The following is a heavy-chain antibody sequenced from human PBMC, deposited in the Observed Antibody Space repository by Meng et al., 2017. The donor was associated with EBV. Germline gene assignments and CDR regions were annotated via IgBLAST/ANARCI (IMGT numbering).Heavy chain of an antibody. CDR1: GGTFRSDA. CDR3: ASESGRGFTPDY. D-gene: IGHD3-10*01. V-gene: IGHV1-69*01. J-gene: IGHJ4*02. CDR2: LIPMSDAP. Sequence: GQLGQPGAEVKKPGSPVKVSCQTSGGTFRSDAISWVRQAPGQGLEWMGGLIPMSDAPHYAQKFQGRVTITADESTSTHYMDLSGLRSEDTAVYYCASESGRGFTPDYWGQGTLVTVSS.